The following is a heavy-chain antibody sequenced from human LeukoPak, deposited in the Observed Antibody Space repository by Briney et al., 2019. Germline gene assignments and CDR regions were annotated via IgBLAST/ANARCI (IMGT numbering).Heavy chain of an antibody. V-gene: IGHV3-30-3*01. CDR1: GFTFSSYA. CDR3: ARGPLPYYYDSSGYFNY. D-gene: IGHD3-22*01. CDR2: ISYDGSNK. Sequence: GGSLRLSCAASGFTFSSYAMHWVRQAPGKGLEWVAVISYDGSNKYYADSVKGRFTISRDNSKNTLYLQMNSLRAEDTAVYYCARGPLPYYYDSSGYFNYWGQGTLVTVSS. J-gene: IGHJ4*02.